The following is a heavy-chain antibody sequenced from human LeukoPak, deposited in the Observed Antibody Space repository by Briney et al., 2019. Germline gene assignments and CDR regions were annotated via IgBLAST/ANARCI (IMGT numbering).Heavy chain of an antibody. D-gene: IGHD3-10*01. V-gene: IGHV4-34*01. Sequence: PSETLSLTCAVYGGSFSDYYWNWIRQPPGKGLEWIGEINQSGTTNYNPSLKSRLTISLDTSKNHLFLKLTSATAADTALYYWAGGATPGVFWGQGILVTVSA. CDR2: INQSGTT. CDR1: GGSFSDYY. J-gene: IGHJ4*02. CDR3: AGGATPGVF.